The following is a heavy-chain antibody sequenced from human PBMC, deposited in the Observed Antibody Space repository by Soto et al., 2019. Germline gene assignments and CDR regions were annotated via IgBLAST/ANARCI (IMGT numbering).Heavy chain of an antibody. CDR1: GYTFTSYY. CDR3: ARGAGYSYGPGDFDY. CDR2: NNPSGGST. V-gene: IGHV1-46*01. D-gene: IGHD5-18*01. Sequence: QVQLVQSGAEVKKPGASVKVSCKASGYTFTSYYMHWVRQAPGQGLEWMGINNPSGGSTSYAQKLQGRFTMTRDTSTSTVYMELGSLRSEDTAVYDCARGAGYSYGPGDFDYWGQGTLVTVSS. J-gene: IGHJ4*02.